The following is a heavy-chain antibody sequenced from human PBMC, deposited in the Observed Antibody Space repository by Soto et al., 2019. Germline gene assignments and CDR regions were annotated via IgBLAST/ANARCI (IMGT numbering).Heavy chain of an antibody. J-gene: IGHJ6*02. V-gene: IGHV3-23*01. CDR2: ISGSGGST. D-gene: IGHD2-2*01. CDR1: GFTFSSYA. CDR3: AKDTMASPYYYGMDV. Sequence: GGSLRLSCAASGFTFSSYAMSWVRQAPGKGLEWVSAISGSGGSTYYADSVKGRFTISRDNPKNTLYLQMNSLRAEDTAVYYCAKDTMASPYYYGMDVWGQGTTVTVSS.